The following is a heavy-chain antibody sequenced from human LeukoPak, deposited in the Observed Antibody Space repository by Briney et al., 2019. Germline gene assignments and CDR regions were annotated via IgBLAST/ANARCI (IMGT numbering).Heavy chain of an antibody. CDR1: GYTFTGYY. J-gene: IGHJ6*02. CDR2: INPNSGGT. V-gene: IGHV1-2*02. D-gene: IGHD3-10*01. CDR3: ARESYPEWFGEGTSDYGMDV. Sequence: ASVKVSCKASGYTFTGYYMHWVRQAPGQGLEWMGWINPNSGGTNYAQKFQGRVTMTRDTSISTAYMELSRLRSDDTAVYYCARESYPEWFGEGTSDYGMDVWGQGTTVTVSS.